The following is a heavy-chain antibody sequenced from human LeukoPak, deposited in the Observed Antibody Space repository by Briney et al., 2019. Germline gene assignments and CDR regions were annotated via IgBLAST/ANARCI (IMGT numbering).Heavy chain of an antibody. CDR1: GFIVSDNY. CDR2: IYGGNST. Sequence: PGGSLRLSCAASGFIVSDNYMSWVRQAPGKGLEWLAVIYGGNSTYYAAPVKGRFTISRDTSKNTLYLQMNSLTVEDTAVYYCAKGGYSGHEFDFWGQGALVTVSS. V-gene: IGHV3-66*01. D-gene: IGHD5-12*01. J-gene: IGHJ5*01. CDR3: AKGGYSGHEFDF.